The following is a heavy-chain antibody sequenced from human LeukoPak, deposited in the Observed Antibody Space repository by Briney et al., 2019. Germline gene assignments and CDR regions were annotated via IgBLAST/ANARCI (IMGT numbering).Heavy chain of an antibody. CDR1: GFTFSSYS. CDR2: IKSKTDGGTT. CDR3: TTDGLSFKYSGLYYFDY. D-gene: IGHD5-12*01. V-gene: IGHV3-15*01. J-gene: IGHJ4*02. Sequence: GGSLRLSCAASGFTFSSYSMNWVRQAPGKGLEWVGRIKSKTDGGTTDYAAPVKGRFTISRDDSKNTLYLQMNSLKTEDTAVYYCTTDGLSFKYSGLYYFDYWGQGTLVTVSS.